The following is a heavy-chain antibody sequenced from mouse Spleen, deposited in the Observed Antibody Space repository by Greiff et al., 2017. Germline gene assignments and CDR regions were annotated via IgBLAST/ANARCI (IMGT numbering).Heavy chain of an antibody. CDR2: ISSGSSTI. CDR1: GFTFSDYG. CDR3: ARPLYYYDGSLDY. Sequence: EVKLVESGGGLVKPGGSLKLSCAASGFTFSDYGMHWVRQAPEKGLEWVAYISSGSSTIYYADTVKGRFTISRDNAKNTLFLQMTSLRSEDTAMYYCARPLYYYDGSLDYWGQGTTLTVSS. D-gene: IGHD1-1*01. V-gene: IGHV5-17*01. J-gene: IGHJ2*01.